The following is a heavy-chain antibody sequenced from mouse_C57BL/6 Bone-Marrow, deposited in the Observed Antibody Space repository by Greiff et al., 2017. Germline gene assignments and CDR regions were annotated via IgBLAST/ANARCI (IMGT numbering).Heavy chain of an antibody. CDR2: INPSSGYN. D-gene: IGHD2-3*01. J-gene: IGHJ2*01. Sequence: VQLQQSGAELARPGASVTMSCKASGYTFTSYTMHWVKQRPGQGLEWIGYINPSSGYNKYNQKFKDKATLTADKSSSTAYMQLSRLASEDSSVYYCARWGWYYFDYWGQGTTLTVSS. V-gene: IGHV1-4*01. CDR1: GYTFTSYT. CDR3: ARWGWYYFDY.